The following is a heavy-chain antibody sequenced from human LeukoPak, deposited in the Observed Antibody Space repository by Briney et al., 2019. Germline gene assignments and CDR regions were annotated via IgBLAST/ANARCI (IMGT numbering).Heavy chain of an antibody. CDR1: GGSISSSSYY. D-gene: IGHD4-17*01. CDR2: IYYSGST. Sequence: SETLSLTCTVSGGSISSSSYYWGWIRQPPGTGLEWIGYIYYSGSTNYNPSLKSRVTISVDTSKNQFSLKLSSVTAADTAVYYCARVAVTTLGHYYYGMDVWGQGTTVTVSS. J-gene: IGHJ6*02. CDR3: ARVAVTTLGHYYYGMDV. V-gene: IGHV4-61*05.